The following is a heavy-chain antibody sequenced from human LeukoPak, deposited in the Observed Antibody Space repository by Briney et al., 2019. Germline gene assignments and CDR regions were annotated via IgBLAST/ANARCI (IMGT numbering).Heavy chain of an antibody. D-gene: IGHD1-1*01. CDR2: IYHSGST. CDR1: GGSISSYY. Sequence: SETLSLTCTVSGGSISSYYWSWIRQPPGKGLEWIGYIYHSGSTYYNPSLKSRVTISVDRSKNQFSLKLSSVTAADTAVYYCARAGGERDAFDIWGQGTMVTVSS. V-gene: IGHV4-59*12. CDR3: ARAGGERDAFDI. J-gene: IGHJ3*02.